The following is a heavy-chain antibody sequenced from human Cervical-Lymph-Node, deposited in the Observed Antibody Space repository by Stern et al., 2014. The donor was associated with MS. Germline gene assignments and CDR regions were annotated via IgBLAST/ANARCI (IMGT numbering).Heavy chain of an antibody. D-gene: IGHD1-1*01. CDR3: ASVYRAS. CDR1: GFNFRTYW. CDR2: INGDGTVS. J-gene: IGHJ4*02. V-gene: IGHV3-74*02. Sequence: EVQLVESGGGIVQPGGSLMISCVASGFNFRTYWMHWVRQGPGKGLEWVSRINGDGTVSTYADSVRGRFTISRNNANNTMSLQLDNLRVEDTAIYYCASVYRASWGQGTLVTVST.